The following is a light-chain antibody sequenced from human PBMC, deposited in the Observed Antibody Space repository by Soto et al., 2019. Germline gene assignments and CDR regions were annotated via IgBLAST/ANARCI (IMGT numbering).Light chain of an antibody. CDR3: SSYTTSGVGV. V-gene: IGLV2-14*03. J-gene: IGLJ2*01. CDR2: NVS. Sequence: QSALTQPASVSGSPGQSITISCTGTDSDVGGYNYVSWYQHHPGNAPKVMIYNVSYRPSGVSNRFSGSKSGNTASLTISGLHAEDDADYYCSSYTTSGVGVFGGGAKLTVL. CDR1: DSDVGGYNY.